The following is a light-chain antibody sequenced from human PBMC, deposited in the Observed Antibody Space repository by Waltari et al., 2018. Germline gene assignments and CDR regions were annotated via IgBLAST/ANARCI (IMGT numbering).Light chain of an antibody. V-gene: IGLV1-47*01. J-gene: IGLJ3*02. Sequence: QSVLTRPPSASGTPGQRVTISCSGRSSNIGPSYVYSYQQLPGTAPKLLIYRNNQWPSGVPDRFSGSKSGTSASLAISGLRSEDEADYYCATWDDSLTAWVFGGGTKLTVL. CDR1: SSNIGPSY. CDR3: ATWDDSLTAWV. CDR2: RNN.